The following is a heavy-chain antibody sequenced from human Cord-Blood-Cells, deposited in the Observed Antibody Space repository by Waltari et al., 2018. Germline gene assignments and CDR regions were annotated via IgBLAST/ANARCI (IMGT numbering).Heavy chain of an antibody. D-gene: IGHD3-10*01. Sequence: QVQLVQSGAGVKKPGSSVKVSCKAAGGTFRGYAYSWGGQAPGQGLEWMGGIIPIFGTANYAQKFQGRVTITADESTSTAYMELSSLRSEDTAVYYCARFAGSGSSFDYWGQGTLVTVSS. CDR1: GGTFRGYA. J-gene: IGHJ4*02. V-gene: IGHV1-69*01. CDR3: ARFAGSGSSFDY. CDR2: IIPIFGTA.